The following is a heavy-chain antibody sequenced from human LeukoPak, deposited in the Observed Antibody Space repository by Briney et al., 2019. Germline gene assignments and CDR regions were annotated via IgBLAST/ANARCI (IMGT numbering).Heavy chain of an antibody. J-gene: IGHJ4*02. CDR1: GFTFSSYA. CDR2: ISGSGGST. V-gene: IGHV3-23*01. CDR3: AKGDDSSGYYPGGADY. Sequence: GGSLRLSCAASGFTFSSYAMSWVRQAPGKGLEWVSAISGSGGSTYYADSVKGQFTISRDNSKNTLYLQMNSLRAEDTAVYYCAKGDDSSGYYPGGADYWGQGTLVTVSS. D-gene: IGHD3-22*01.